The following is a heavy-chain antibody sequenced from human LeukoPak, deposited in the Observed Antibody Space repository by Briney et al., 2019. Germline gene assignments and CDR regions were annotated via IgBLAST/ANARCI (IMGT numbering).Heavy chain of an antibody. CDR2: INPSGGST. V-gene: IGHV1-46*01. CDR1: GYTFTSYY. D-gene: IGHD6-6*01. Sequence: ASVEVSCKASGYTFTSYYMHWVRQAPGQGLEWMGIINPSGGSTSYAQKFQGRVTMTRDTSTSTVYMELSSLRSEDTAVYYCARDGPRIAALGEDFDYWGQGTLVTVSS. J-gene: IGHJ4*02. CDR3: ARDGPRIAALGEDFDY.